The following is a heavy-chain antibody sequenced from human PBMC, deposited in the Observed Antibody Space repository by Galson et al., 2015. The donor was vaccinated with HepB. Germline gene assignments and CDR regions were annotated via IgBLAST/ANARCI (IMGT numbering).Heavy chain of an antibody. CDR3: ARGVTKFDY. D-gene: IGHD1-26*01. Sequence: CAISGDSVSNSIGAWNWIRQSPSRGLEWLGRTHYRSKWYYEYAVSVKSRITISPDTSKHQLSLQLNSVTPEDTAVYYCARGVTKFDYWGQGTLVTVSS. J-gene: IGHJ4*02. V-gene: IGHV6-1*01. CDR2: THYRSKWYY. CDR1: GDSVSNSIGA.